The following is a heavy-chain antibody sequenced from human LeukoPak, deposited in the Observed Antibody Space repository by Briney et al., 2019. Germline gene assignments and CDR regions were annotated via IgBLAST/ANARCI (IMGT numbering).Heavy chain of an antibody. V-gene: IGHV4-59*08. CDR3: ARHQGSAAV. CDR2: IYYSGST. Sequence: TSETLSLTCTVSGGSISSYYWSWIRQPPGKGLGWIGYIYYSGSTNYNPSLKSRVTISVDTSKNQFSLKLSSVTAADTAVYYCARHQGSAAVWGQGTLVTVSS. D-gene: IGHD2-2*01. J-gene: IGHJ4*02. CDR1: GGSISSYY.